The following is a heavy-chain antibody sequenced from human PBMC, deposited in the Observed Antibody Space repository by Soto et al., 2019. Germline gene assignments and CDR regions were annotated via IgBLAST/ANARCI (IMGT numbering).Heavy chain of an antibody. D-gene: IGHD1-1*01. CDR3: ARIQLDTIMALDY. Sequence: QVQMVESGGGVVQPGGSLRLSCAASGFTFDAYGFHWVRQAPGKGLEWVAVVWSDGNLKYYADSMKGRFTISRDSSKSALNLQMNSLRADDTAVYYCARIQLDTIMALDYWGQGTLVTVSS. CDR2: VWSDGNLK. J-gene: IGHJ4*02. V-gene: IGHV3-33*01. CDR1: GFTFDAYG.